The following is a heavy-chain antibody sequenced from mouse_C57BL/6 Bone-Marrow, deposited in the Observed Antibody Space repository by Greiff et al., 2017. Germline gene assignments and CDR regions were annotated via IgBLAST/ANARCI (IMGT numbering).Heavy chain of an antibody. CDR2: ILPGSGST. CDR3: ARGEEGFAY. Sequence: VKLQESGAELMKPGASVKLSCKATGYTFTGYWIEWVKPRPGHGLGWIGEILPGSGSTNYNEKFKGKATLAADTSSNTAYMQFSSLTTEDSAIYYCARGEEGFAYGGQGTRVTVSA. J-gene: IGHJ3*01. CDR1: GYTFTGYW. V-gene: IGHV1-9*01.